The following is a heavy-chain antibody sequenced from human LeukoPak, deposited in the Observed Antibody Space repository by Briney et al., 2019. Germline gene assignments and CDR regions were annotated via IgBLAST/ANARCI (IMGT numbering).Heavy chain of an antibody. CDR3: TTDVDYYDSSGYYKFY. CDR2: IKSKTDGGTT. J-gene: IGHJ4*02. CDR1: GFTFGNAW. Sequence: GGSLRLSCAASGFTFGNAWMSWVRQAPGKGLEWVGRIKSKTDGGTTDYVAPVKGRFTISRDDSKNTLYLQMNSLKTEDTAVYYCTTDVDYYDSSGYYKFYWGQGTLVTVSS. D-gene: IGHD3-22*01. V-gene: IGHV3-15*01.